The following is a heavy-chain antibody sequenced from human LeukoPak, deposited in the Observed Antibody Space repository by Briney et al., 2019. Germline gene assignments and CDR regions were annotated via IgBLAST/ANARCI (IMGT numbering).Heavy chain of an antibody. Sequence: GGSLRLSCAASGFSFSSYWMTWVRQAPGKGLEWVANIKQDGSQKYYVDSVKGRFTISRDNAKNSLYLQMNSLRAEDTAVYHCVSTGSQLDYWGQGTLVTVSS. CDR1: GFSFSSYW. J-gene: IGHJ4*02. CDR3: VSTGSQLDY. V-gene: IGHV3-7*01. CDR2: IKQDGSQK. D-gene: IGHD2-2*01.